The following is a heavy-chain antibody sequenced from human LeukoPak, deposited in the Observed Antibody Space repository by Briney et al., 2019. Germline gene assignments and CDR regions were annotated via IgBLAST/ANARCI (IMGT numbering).Heavy chain of an antibody. D-gene: IGHD3-3*01. J-gene: IGHJ3*02. CDR1: GGTFSSYA. V-gene: IGHV1-69*05. Sequence: SVKVSCKASGGTFSSYAISWVRQAPGQGLEWMGRIIPIFGTANYAQKFQGRVTITTDESTSTAYMELSSLRSEDTAVYYCARDRPPLDDFWRGGPNAFDIWGQGTMVTVSS. CDR2: IIPIFGTA. CDR3: ARDRPPLDDFWRGGPNAFDI.